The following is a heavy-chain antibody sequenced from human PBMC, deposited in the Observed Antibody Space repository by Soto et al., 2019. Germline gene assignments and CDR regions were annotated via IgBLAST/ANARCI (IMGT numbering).Heavy chain of an antibody. CDR2: ISTSSIEI. V-gene: IGHV3-21*06. CDR1: GFTFIGYN. J-gene: IGHJ3*01. CDR3: ANIGDHDGVDV. Sequence: EVQLVESGGGLVMPEESLRLSCAASGFTFIGYNMKWVRQAPGKGLEWVASISTSSIEIFYSDLVRGRFTIFRDNARNSLYRQMNSLRAEDTAVYYCANIGDHDGVDVWGQGTTVTVSS. D-gene: IGHD4-17*01.